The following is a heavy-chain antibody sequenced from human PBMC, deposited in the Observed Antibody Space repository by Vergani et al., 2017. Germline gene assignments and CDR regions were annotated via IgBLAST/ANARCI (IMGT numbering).Heavy chain of an antibody. D-gene: IGHD3-3*01. V-gene: IGHV4-59*01. Sequence: QVQLQESGPGLVKPSETLSLTCTVSGCSISSYYWSWIRQPPGKGLEWIGYIYYSGSTNYNPSLKSRVTISVDTSKNQFSLKLSSVTAADTAVYYCARGFYDFWSGYSPYYYYMDVWGKGTTVTVSS. CDR2: IYYSGST. CDR3: ARGFYDFWSGYSPYYYYMDV. J-gene: IGHJ6*03. CDR1: GCSISSYY.